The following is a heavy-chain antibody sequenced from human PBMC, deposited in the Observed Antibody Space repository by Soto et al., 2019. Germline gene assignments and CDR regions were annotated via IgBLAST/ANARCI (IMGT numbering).Heavy chain of an antibody. Sequence: QVQLVESGGGVVQPGRSLRLSCAASGFTFSSYGMHWVRQAPGKGLEWVAVIWDDGSNKYYADSVKGRFTISRDNSKNTLYLQMNSLRAEDTAVYYCARVEGYSSPFHYWGQGTLVTVSS. V-gene: IGHV3-33*01. D-gene: IGHD6-19*01. CDR3: ARVEGYSSPFHY. J-gene: IGHJ4*02. CDR2: IWDDGSNK. CDR1: GFTFSSYG.